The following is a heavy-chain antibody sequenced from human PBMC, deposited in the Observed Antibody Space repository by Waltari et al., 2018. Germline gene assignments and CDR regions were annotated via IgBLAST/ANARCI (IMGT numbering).Heavy chain of an antibody. Sequence: QVQLVQSGAEVKKPGASVTVSCKASGYPFTGPYMPWVRQAPGQGLEWMGWINPNSGGTNYAQKFQGRVTMTRDTSISTAYMELSRLRSDDTALYYCAPCSGGSCYSLDYWGQGTLVTVSS. CDR1: GYPFTGPY. D-gene: IGHD2-15*01. CDR2: INPNSGGT. V-gene: IGHV1-2*02. J-gene: IGHJ4*02. CDR3: APCSGGSCYSLDY.